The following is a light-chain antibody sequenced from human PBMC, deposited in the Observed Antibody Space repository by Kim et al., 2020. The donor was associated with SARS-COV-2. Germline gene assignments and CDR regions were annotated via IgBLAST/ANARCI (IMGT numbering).Light chain of an antibody. CDR1: RRGVGGYNY. J-gene: IGLJ3*02. CDR3: CSYAGSYTWV. V-gene: IGLV2-11*03. Sequence: GQSLTISCPGARRGVGGYNYVSWYQPHPGNAPQLMIYDVNRGPSGVPARFSGSKSGNTASLTISGLQAEDEAYYYCCSYAGSYTWVFGGGTQLTVL. CDR2: DVN.